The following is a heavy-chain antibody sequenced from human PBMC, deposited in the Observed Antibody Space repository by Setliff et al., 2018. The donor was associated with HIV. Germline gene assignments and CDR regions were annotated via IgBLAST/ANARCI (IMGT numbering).Heavy chain of an antibody. D-gene: IGHD3-10*01. CDR1: SVSVSPDSYN. Sequence: SETLSLTCTAPSVSVSPDSYNWNWIRQTPGKGLEWIGTFFHTGGITYNPSLRSRVTMSADTAESLLSLRLTSVTAADTAVYYCARHVWFGELPTHWYFDLWGRGTLVTVSS. J-gene: IGHJ2*01. CDR3: ARHVWFGELPTHWYFDL. V-gene: IGHV4-39*01. CDR2: FFHTGGI.